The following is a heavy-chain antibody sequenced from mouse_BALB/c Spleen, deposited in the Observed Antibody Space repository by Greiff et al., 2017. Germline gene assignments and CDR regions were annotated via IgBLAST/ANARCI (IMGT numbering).Heavy chain of an antibody. CDR2: INPGSGGT. J-gene: IGHJ4*01. CDR3: ARSYYGSSSYYAMDY. V-gene: IGHV1-54*01. D-gene: IGHD1-1*01. Sequence: QVQLQQSGAELVRPGTSVKVSCKASGYAFTNYLIEWVKQRPGQGLEWIGVINPGSGGTNYNEKFKGKATLTADKSSSTAYMQLSSLTSDDSAVYFCARSYYGSSSYYAMDYWGQGTSVTVSS. CDR1: GYAFTNYL.